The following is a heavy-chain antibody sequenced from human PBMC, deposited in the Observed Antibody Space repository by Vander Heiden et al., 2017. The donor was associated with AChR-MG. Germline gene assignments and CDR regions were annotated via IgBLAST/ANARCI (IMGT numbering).Heavy chain of an antibody. J-gene: IGHJ4*02. Sequence: EVQLVESGGGLVQPGGSLRLSCAASGFTFSSYSMNWVRQAPGKGLEWVSYISSSSSTIYYADSVKGRFTISRDNAKNSLYLQMNSLRDEDTAVYYCASRHYYDSSIGYWGQGTLVTVSS. CDR3: ASRHYYDSSIGY. V-gene: IGHV3-48*02. CDR2: ISSSSSTI. CDR1: GFTFSSYS. D-gene: IGHD3-22*01.